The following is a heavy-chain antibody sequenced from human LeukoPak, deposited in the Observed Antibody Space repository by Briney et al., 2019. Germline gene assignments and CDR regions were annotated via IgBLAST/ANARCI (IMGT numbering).Heavy chain of an antibody. V-gene: IGHV3-15*01. Sequence: PGGSLRLSCEGSGFIFNNAWMSWIRQAPGKGLEWVGRVRTTAEGETTDYAAPVRGRFTISRDDSKSRVYLQMNSLETEDTAIYYCTAGLGKTDDDSWGKGTLVTVSS. CDR3: TAGLGKTDDDS. J-gene: IGHJ4*02. CDR2: VRTTAEGETT. CDR1: GFIFNNAW. D-gene: IGHD4-11*01.